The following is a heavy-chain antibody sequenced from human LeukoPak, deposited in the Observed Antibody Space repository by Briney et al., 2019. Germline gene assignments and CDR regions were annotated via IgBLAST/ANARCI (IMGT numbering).Heavy chain of an antibody. CDR1: GYTFTSNG. D-gene: IGHD2-21*01. V-gene: IGHV1-18*01. CDR2: ISAYNGNT. J-gene: IGHJ4*02. Sequence: GASVKVSCKASGYTFTSNGISWVRQAPGQGLEWMGWISAYNGNTNYAQKLQGRGTMTTDTSTSTAYMELRSLRSDDTAVYYCARSRTLWWRPINADYWGQGTLVTVSS. CDR3: ARSRTLWWRPINADY.